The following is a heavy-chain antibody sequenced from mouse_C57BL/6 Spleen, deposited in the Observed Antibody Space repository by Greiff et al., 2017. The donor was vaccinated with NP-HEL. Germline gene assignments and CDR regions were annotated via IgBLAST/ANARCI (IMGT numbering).Heavy chain of an antibody. CDR2: IYPGSGST. V-gene: IGHV1-55*01. J-gene: IGHJ2*01. Sequence: QVQLQQPGAELVKPGASVKMSCKASGYTFTSYWITWVKQRPGQGLEWIGDIYPGSGSTNYNEKFKSKATLTVDTSSSTAYMQLSSLTSEDSAVYYCAREERSAYDGYTGYFDYWGQGTTLTVSS. CDR3: AREERSAYDGYTGYFDY. D-gene: IGHD2-3*01. CDR1: GYTFTSYW.